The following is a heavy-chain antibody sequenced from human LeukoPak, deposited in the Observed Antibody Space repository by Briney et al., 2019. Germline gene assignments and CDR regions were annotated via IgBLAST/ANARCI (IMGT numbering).Heavy chain of an antibody. CDR3: AANGGPFDF. J-gene: IGHJ4*02. CDR2: IKQEGSEK. D-gene: IGHD4-23*01. CDR1: GFPFSSYA. Sequence: GGSLRLSCSASGFPFSSYAMHWVRQAPGKGLEFVANIKQEGSEKYYVDSVKGRFTISRDNAKNSLYLQMNGLRAEDTAVYYCAANGGPFDFWGQGTLVTVSA. V-gene: IGHV3-7*05.